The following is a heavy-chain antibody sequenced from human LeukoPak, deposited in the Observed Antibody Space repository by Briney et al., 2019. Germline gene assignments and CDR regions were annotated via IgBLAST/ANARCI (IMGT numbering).Heavy chain of an antibody. CDR1: GFTLSDWY. CDR2: ISSSGNTI. CDR3: ARDRQVPAVVDY. Sequence: GGSLRLSCAVPGFTLSDWYMSWISQAPGKGLEWVSFISSSGNTIYYADSVKGRFTISRDHANNSLFLQMNSLRAEDTAVYYCARDRQVPAVVDYWGQGTLVAVSP. D-gene: IGHD2-2*01. V-gene: IGHV3-11*01. J-gene: IGHJ4*02.